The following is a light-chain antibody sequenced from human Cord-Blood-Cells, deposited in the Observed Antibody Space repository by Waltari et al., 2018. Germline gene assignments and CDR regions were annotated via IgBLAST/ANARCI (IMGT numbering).Light chain of an antibody. V-gene: IGLV1-47*01. CDR1: SSNIGSNY. J-gene: IGLJ1*01. CDR2: RNN. CDR3: AAWDDSLSGYV. Sequence: QSVLTQPPSASGTPGQRVTISCSGSSSNIGSNYVYWYQQLPGTAPKLLIYRNNPRPSGVPDRFSASNSGTSASLAISVLRSEDEADYYCAAWDDSLSGYVFGTGTKVTVL.